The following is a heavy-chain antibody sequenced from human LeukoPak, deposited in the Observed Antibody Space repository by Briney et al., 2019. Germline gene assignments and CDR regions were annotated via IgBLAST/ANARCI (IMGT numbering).Heavy chain of an antibody. V-gene: IGHV3-21*01. Sequence: LGGSLRLSCAASGFTFSSYSMNWVRQAPGKGLEWVSSISSSSSYIYYADSVKGRFTISRDNAKNSLYLQMNSLRAEDTAVYYCAKSRLSGYYDSTWFDPWGQGTLVTVSS. J-gene: IGHJ5*02. CDR1: GFTFSSYS. D-gene: IGHD3-22*01. CDR3: AKSRLSGYYDSTWFDP. CDR2: ISSSSSYI.